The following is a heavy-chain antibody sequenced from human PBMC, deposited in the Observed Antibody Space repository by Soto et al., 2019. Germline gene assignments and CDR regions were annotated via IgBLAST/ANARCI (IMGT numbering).Heavy chain of an antibody. CDR1: GVSISSSSYY. D-gene: IGHD4-17*01. V-gene: IGHV4-30-4*01. J-gene: IGHJ4*02. CDR3: ARVINDYGAPPYFDY. Sequence: SETLSLTCTVSGVSISSSSYYWSWIRQPPGKGLEWIGYIYYSGSTYYNPSLKSRVTISVDTSKNQFSLKLSSVTAADTAVYYCARVINDYGAPPYFDYWGQGTLVTVSS. CDR2: IYYSGST.